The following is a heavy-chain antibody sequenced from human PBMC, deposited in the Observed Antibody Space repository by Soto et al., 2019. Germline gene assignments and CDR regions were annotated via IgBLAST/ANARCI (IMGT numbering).Heavy chain of an antibody. CDR1: GYSFITSYH. CDR2: INPTGSMT. J-gene: IGHJ3*02. D-gene: IGHD5-12*01. Sequence: QVQLVQSGAEVKKPGASVKVSCKASGYSFITSYHMRWVRQAPGQGLEWMGIINPTGSMTRYSQKFQGRLTMTRDTSTATDYMELSNLTSEDTAVYFCARDTGYDHDAFDIWGQGTRVTVSS. CDR3: ARDTGYDHDAFDI. V-gene: IGHV1-46*01.